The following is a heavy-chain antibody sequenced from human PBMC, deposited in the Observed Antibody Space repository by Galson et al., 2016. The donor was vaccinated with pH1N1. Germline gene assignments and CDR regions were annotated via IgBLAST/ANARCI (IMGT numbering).Heavy chain of an antibody. J-gene: IGHJ4*02. CDR2: IKPDGSQT. V-gene: IGHV3-7*03. Sequence: SLRLSCAASGFTLSDYWKNWVRQAPGKGLEWVANIKPDGSQTYYVDSVKGRFTISRDNVKNSMFLHMYSLRAEDTAVYYCARAVATRESFWGQGTLVTVSS. CDR1: GFTLSDYW. D-gene: IGHD5-24*01. CDR3: ARAVATRESF.